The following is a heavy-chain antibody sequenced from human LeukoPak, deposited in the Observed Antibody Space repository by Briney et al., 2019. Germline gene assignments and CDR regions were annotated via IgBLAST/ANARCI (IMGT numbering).Heavy chain of an antibody. Sequence: GGSLRLSCAASDFPFIGYTMHWVRQAPGKGLEWVAGIPYDGSQNSYADSVKGRSSISRDNSKSALYLQLSSLRPEDTAVYYCTREGRFKAQHLFDYWGQGTMVTVSS. V-gene: IGHV3-30*04. D-gene: IGHD2-2*01. CDR3: TREGRFKAQHLFDY. CDR1: DFPFIGYT. CDR2: IPYDGSQN. J-gene: IGHJ4*02.